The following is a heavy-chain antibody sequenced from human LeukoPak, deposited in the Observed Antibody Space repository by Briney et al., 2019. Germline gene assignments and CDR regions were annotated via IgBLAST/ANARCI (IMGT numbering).Heavy chain of an antibody. CDR2: IENTGDGT. V-gene: IGHV3-23*01. CDR3: ARDRSSSWYYFDS. J-gene: IGHJ4*02. Sequence: GGSLRLSCAASGFTFSTYAMSWVRQARGKGLEWVSGIENTGDGTYYTQSVKGRFTISRDNSKNTLYLQMNSLRSDDTAVYYCARDRSSSWYYFDSWGQGTLVTVSS. D-gene: IGHD6-13*01. CDR1: GFTFSTYA.